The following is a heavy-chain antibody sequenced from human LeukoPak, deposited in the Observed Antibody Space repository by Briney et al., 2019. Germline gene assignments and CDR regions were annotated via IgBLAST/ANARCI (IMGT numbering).Heavy chain of an antibody. CDR2: INWNGGST. D-gene: IGHD3-10*01. CDR1: GFTFDDYG. V-gene: IGHV3-20*04. J-gene: IGHJ4*02. CDR3: ARGYGSGSYVYFDY. Sequence: GGSLRLSCAASGFTFDDYGMSWVRQAPGKGLEWVSGINWNGGSTGYADSVKGRFTISRDNAKNSLYLQMNSLRAEDTALYYCARGYGSGSYVYFDYWGQGTLVTVSS.